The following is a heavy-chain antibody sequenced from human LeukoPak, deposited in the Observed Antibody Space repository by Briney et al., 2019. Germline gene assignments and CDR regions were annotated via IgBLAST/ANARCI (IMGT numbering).Heavy chain of an antibody. CDR2: IYYSGNT. D-gene: IGHD1-14*01. CDR3: ARHWYGGAFDV. J-gene: IGHJ3*01. V-gene: IGHV4-39*01. Sequence: SETLSLTCTVSGGSISSDSYYWGWIRQPPGKGLEWIGYIYYSGNTYCNPSLKSRVTISVDTSKNQFSLKLTSVTAADTAVYYCARHWYGGAFDVWGQGSMVTVSS. CDR1: GGSISSDSYY.